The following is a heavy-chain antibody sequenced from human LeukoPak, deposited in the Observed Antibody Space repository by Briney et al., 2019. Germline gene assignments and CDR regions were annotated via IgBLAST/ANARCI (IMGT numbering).Heavy chain of an antibody. J-gene: IGHJ5*02. CDR2: ISGSGGST. CDR3: ARDLVDYGDYAERGGNWFDP. D-gene: IGHD4-17*01. CDR1: GFTFNTYA. V-gene: IGHV3-23*01. Sequence: PGGSLRLSCAASGFTFNTYAMSWVRQAPGKGLEWVSVISGSGGSTYYADSVKGRFTISRDNSKNTLYLQTNSLRADDTAIYYCARDLVDYGDYAERGGNWFDPWGQGTLVTVSS.